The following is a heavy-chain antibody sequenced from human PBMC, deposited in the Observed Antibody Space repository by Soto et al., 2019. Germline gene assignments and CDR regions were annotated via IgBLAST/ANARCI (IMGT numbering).Heavy chain of an antibody. CDR1: GKTSTGYY. J-gene: IGHJ4*02. V-gene: IGHV1-2*02. Sequence: QVRLEQSGTEVKTPGASVTVSCRTSGKTSTGYYLHWVRQAPGQGLEWMGWINPNSGGTKFAQKFQGRVTMTRHSSTNTVYINVPRLTSDDSAVYYCANRGRSWWESLAFGGQGPRLIVSS. D-gene: IGHD1-26*01. CDR2: INPNSGGT. CDR3: ANRGRSWWESLAF.